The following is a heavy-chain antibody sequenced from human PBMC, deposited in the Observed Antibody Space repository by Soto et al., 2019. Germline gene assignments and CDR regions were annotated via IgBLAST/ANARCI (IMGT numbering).Heavy chain of an antibody. CDR1: GFTFSSYW. CDR2: IKQDGSEK. CDR3: AKLRAGKGGYYYYGMDV. D-gene: IGHD6-13*01. Sequence: VPLVESGGGLVQPGGSLRLSCAASGFTFSSYWMSWVRQAPGKGLEWVANIKQDGSEKYYVDSVKGRFTISRDNAKNSLYLQMNSLRAEDTAVYYCAKLRAGKGGYYYYGMDVWGQGTTVTVSS. J-gene: IGHJ6*02. V-gene: IGHV3-7*01.